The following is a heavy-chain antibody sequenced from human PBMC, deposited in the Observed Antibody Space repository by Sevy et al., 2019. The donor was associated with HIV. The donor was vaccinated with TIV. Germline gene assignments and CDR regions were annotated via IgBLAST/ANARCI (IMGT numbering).Heavy chain of an antibody. CDR1: GGTFSSYA. Sequence: ASVKVSCKASGGTFSSYAISWVRQAPGQGLEWMGGIIPIFGTANYAQKFQGRVTITADESTSKAYTELSSMRSEDTAVYYCARIRDGYNSNWFDPWGQGTLVTVSS. CDR3: ARIRDGYNSNWFDP. J-gene: IGHJ5*02. CDR2: IIPIFGTA. D-gene: IGHD5-12*01. V-gene: IGHV1-69*13.